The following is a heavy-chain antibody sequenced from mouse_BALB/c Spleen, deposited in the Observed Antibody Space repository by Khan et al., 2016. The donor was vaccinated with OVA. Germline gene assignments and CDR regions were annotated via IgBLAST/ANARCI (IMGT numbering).Heavy chain of an antibody. CDR1: GFSLTSYG. D-gene: IGHD1-3*01. V-gene: IGHV2-9*02. Sequence: QVQLKESGPGLVAPSQSLSITCTVSGFSLTSYGVHWVRQPPGKGLVWLGVIWAGGSTNYNSALMSRLSFITDNSNSQVFLKMNSLPADDTASNYYAGVEDIWGQGTTLTVSS. CDR3: AGVEDI. CDR2: IWAGGST. J-gene: IGHJ2*01.